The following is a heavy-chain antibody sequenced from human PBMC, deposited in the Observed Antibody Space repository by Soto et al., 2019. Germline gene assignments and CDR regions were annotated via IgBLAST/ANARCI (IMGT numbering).Heavy chain of an antibody. CDR1: GGTFSSYA. CDR3: ASALSPEDYGDYVVGSFDY. CDR2: IIPISGTA. V-gene: IGHV1-69*13. D-gene: IGHD4-17*01. Sequence: SVKVSCRASGGTFSSYAISWVRQAPGQGLEWMGGIIPISGTANYEQKFQGRVTINADESTSTAYMELSSMRSEDTAVYYCASALSPEDYGDYVVGSFDYWGQGTLVTVSP. J-gene: IGHJ4*02.